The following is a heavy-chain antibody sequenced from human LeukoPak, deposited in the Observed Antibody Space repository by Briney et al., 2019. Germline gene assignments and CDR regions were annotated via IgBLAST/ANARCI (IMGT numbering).Heavy chain of an antibody. Sequence: ASVKVSCKVSGYTLTELSMHWVRQAPGNRLEWMGGFDPEDGETIYAQKFQGRVTMTEDTSTDTAYMELSSLRSEDTAVYYCATSPLAVLRYFDWLFLDYWGQGTLVTVSS. V-gene: IGHV1-24*01. CDR1: GYTLTELS. CDR3: ATSPLAVLRYFDWLFLDY. D-gene: IGHD3-9*01. J-gene: IGHJ4*02. CDR2: FDPEDGET.